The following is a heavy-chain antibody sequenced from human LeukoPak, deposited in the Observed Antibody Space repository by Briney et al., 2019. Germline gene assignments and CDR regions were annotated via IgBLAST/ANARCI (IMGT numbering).Heavy chain of an antibody. D-gene: IGHD3-10*01. CDR2: INPNTGGS. V-gene: IGHV1-2*06. CDR3: ARDYGSETFDP. Sequence: IRRINPNTGGSNYAQKFQGRVTITRDTSISKDYMELSRLRSDDTAVYYCARDYGSETFDPWGQGTLVTVSS. J-gene: IGHJ5*02.